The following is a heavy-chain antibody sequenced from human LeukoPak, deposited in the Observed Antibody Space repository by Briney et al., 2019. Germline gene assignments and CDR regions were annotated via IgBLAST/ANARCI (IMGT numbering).Heavy chain of an antibody. V-gene: IGHV4-34*01. Sequence: KSSETLSLTCAVYGGSFSGYYWSWIRQPPGKGLEWIGEINHSGSTNYNPSLKSRVTISVDTSKNQFSLKLTSVTAADTALYYCAGRGSSSGSFDIWGPGTFVTVSS. J-gene: IGHJ3*02. CDR2: INHSGST. CDR3: AGRGSSSGSFDI. CDR1: GGSFSGYY. D-gene: IGHD3-10*01.